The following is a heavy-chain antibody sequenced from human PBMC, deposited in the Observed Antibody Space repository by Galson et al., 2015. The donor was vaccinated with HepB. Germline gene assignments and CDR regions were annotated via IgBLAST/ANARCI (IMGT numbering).Heavy chain of an antibody. J-gene: IGHJ5*02. D-gene: IGHD3-10*01. CDR2: ISAYNGNT. CDR1: GYTFTSYG. V-gene: IGHV1-18*01. CDR3: ARDRSSRGYYDP. Sequence: SVKVSCKASGYTFTSYGISWVRQAPGQGLEWMGWISAYNGNTKYSQKFQGRVTITRDTSASTAYMELSSLRSEDTAVYYCARDRSSRGYYDPWGQGTLVTVSS.